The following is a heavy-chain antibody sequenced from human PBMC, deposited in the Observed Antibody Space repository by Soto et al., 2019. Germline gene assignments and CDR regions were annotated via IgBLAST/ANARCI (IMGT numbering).Heavy chain of an antibody. Sequence: GGSLRLSCAASGFTFSSYGMHWVRQAPGKGLEWVAVIWYDGSNKYNADSAKGRFTISRDNSKNTLYLQMNSLRAEDTAVYYCARDRRAVAGTLDIWGQGTMVTVSS. J-gene: IGHJ3*02. CDR1: GFTFSSYG. D-gene: IGHD6-19*01. CDR3: ARDRRAVAGTLDI. V-gene: IGHV3-33*01. CDR2: IWYDGSNK.